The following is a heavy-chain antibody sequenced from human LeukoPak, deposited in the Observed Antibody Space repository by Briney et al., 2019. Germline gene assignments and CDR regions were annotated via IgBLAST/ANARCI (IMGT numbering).Heavy chain of an antibody. D-gene: IGHD3-10*01. V-gene: IGHV5-51*01. CDR3: ATTRDYYGSGYNWFDP. Sequence: GESLKISCKGSGYSFTSYWISWVRQMPGKGLEWMGIIYPGDSDTRYSPSFQGQVTISADKSISTAYLQWSSLKASDTAMYYCATTRDYYGSGYNWFDPWGQGTLVTVSS. CDR2: IYPGDSDT. J-gene: IGHJ5*02. CDR1: GYSFTSYW.